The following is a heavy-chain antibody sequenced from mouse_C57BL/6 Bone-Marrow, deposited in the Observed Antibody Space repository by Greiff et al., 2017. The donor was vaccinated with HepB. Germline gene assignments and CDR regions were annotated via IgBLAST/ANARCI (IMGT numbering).Heavy chain of an antibody. Sequence: VQLQQSVAELVRPGASVKLSCTASGFNIKNTYMHWVKQRPEQGLEWIGRIDPANGNTKYAPKFQGKATITADQSSNTAYLQLSCLTSEDIAIYYCARYDGYSWYFDVWGTGTTVTVSS. V-gene: IGHV14-3*01. CDR3: ARYDGYSWYFDV. D-gene: IGHD2-3*01. CDR1: GFNIKNTY. J-gene: IGHJ1*03. CDR2: IDPANGNT.